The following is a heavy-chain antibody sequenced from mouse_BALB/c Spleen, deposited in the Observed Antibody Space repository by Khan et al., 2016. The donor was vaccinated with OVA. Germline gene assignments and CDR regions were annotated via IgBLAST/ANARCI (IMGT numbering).Heavy chain of an antibody. V-gene: IGHV5-6*01. Sequence: EVELVESGGDLVKPGGSLKLSCAASGFTFSRYGMSWVRQTPDKRLEWVAIISTSGSYTYYPDSVKGRFTISRDNAMNTLYLQMSSLKSEDTAMYYCARCLYDTSYDYDAMDYWGQGTSITVSS. CDR3: ARCLYDTSYDYDAMDY. D-gene: IGHD1-1*01. CDR1: GFTFSRYG. CDR2: ISTSGSYT. J-gene: IGHJ4*01.